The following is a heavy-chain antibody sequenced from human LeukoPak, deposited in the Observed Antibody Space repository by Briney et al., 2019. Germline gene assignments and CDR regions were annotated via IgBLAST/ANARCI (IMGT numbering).Heavy chain of an antibody. CDR1: GGSISSDY. CDR3: ARLSGYSSGHYYSDY. CDR2: IYYRGST. D-gene: IGHD3-22*01. V-gene: IGHV4-59*01. J-gene: IGHJ4*02. Sequence: PSETLSLTCTVSGGSISSDYWSWIRQPPGKGLEWIGYIYYRGSTNYNPSLKSRVTIPVDTSKNQFSLKLSSVTAADTAVYYCARLSGYSSGHYYSDYWGQGTLVTVSS.